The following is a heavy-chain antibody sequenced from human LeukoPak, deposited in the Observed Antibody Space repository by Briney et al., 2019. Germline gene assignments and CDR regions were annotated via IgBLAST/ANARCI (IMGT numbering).Heavy chain of an antibody. CDR3: ARAGLVRGPVTRLYYFDY. Sequence: ASVKVSCKASVYTSTTYDINWMRQATGQGLEWMGWVNPNSANTGYAQKFQGRVTITRNTSISTAYMELNSMRSDDTAGYYCARAGLVRGPVTRLYYFDYWGQGVLVTVSS. D-gene: IGHD3/OR15-3a*01. V-gene: IGHV1-8*03. CDR1: VYTSTTYD. CDR2: VNPNSANT. J-gene: IGHJ4*02.